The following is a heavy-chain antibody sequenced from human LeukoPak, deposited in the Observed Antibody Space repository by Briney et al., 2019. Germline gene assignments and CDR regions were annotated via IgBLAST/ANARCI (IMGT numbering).Heavy chain of an antibody. Sequence: SETLSLTCTVSGGSISSYYWSWIRQPPGKGLEWIGYIYYSGSTNYNPSLKSRVTISVDTSKNQFSLKLSSVTAADTAVYYCARVPQSKETSSGHVVYAFDIWGQGTMVTVSS. V-gene: IGHV4-59*01. CDR2: IYYSGST. CDR1: GGSISSYY. D-gene: IGHD6-19*01. CDR3: ARVPQSKETSSGHVVYAFDI. J-gene: IGHJ3*02.